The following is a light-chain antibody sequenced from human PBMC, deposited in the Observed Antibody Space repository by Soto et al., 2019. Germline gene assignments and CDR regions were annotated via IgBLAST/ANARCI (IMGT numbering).Light chain of an antibody. CDR2: DDN. V-gene: IGLV3-21*02. CDR1: NIGSKS. J-gene: IGLJ3*02. Sequence: SYELTQPPSVSVAPGQTARITWGGNNIGSKSVHWYQQKPGQAPVLVVYDDNDRPSGIPERFSGSNSGNTATLTISRVEAGDEADYYCQVWDSSSDHWVFGGGTTVTVL. CDR3: QVWDSSSDHWV.